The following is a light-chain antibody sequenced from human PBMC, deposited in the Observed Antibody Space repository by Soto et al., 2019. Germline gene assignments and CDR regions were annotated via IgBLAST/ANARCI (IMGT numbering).Light chain of an antibody. Sequence: EIVLTQSPGTLSLSPGERATLSCRASQSVSSSYLAWYQQKPGQAPRLLIYGASSRATGIPDRFSGSGSGTDFTLTISSLQPEDFATYYCQQYHNYPLTFGGGTKVEIK. V-gene: IGKV3-20*01. CDR3: QQYHNYPLT. CDR1: QSVSSSY. J-gene: IGKJ4*01. CDR2: GAS.